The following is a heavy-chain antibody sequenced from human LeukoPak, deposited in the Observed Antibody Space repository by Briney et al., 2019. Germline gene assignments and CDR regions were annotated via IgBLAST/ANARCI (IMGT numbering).Heavy chain of an antibody. CDR2: IYHSGST. CDR1: GYSISSGYY. CDR3: TVVAAAGTFDY. D-gene: IGHD6-13*01. V-gene: IGHV4-38-2*02. J-gene: IGHJ4*02. Sequence: SETLSLTCTVSGYSISSGYYWGWIRQPPGKGLEWIGSIYHSGSTYYNPSLESRVTISVDTSKNQFSLKLSSVTAADTAVYYCTVVAAAGTFDYWGQGTLVTVSS.